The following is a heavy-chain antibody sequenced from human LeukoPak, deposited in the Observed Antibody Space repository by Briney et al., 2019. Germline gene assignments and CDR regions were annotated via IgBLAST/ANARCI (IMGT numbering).Heavy chain of an antibody. CDR3: AKVLGRDPYSGSYNDY. D-gene: IGHD1-26*01. Sequence: GGSLRLSCAASGFTFSSYAMSWVRQAPGKGLEWVSAISGSGGSTYYADSVKGRFTISRDNSKNTPYLQMNSLRAEDTAVYYCAKVLGRDPYSGSYNDYWGQGTLVTVSS. CDR2: ISGSGGST. V-gene: IGHV3-23*01. CDR1: GFTFSSYA. J-gene: IGHJ4*02.